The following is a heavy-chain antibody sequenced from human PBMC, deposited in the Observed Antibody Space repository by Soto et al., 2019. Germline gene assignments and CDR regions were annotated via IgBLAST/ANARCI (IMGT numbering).Heavy chain of an antibody. D-gene: IGHD3-3*01. CDR2: INTYNGNT. V-gene: IGHV1-18*01. J-gene: IGHJ5*01. CDR1: GYTFTNSE. Sequence: QVQMVQSGTEVKRPGASVTISCKTSGYTFTNSEISWVRQAPGRSLEWMGWINTYNGNTNFAQNLQGRVTLTKDTSTSTAYMELRSLTSDDTALYYCARGFHRSDSWGQGTLVTVSS. CDR3: ARGFHRSDS.